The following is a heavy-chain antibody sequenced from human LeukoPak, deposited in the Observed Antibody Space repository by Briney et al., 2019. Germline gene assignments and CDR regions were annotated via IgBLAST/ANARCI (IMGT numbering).Heavy chain of an antibody. V-gene: IGHV3-48*03. J-gene: IGHJ6*03. CDR2: ISSSGSKK. CDR3: ARGPDYWNEHSAMDV. D-gene: IGHD3/OR15-3a*01. Sequence: PGGSLSLSCAASGFTFRDHEMNWVRQAPGTGLEWVSHISSSGSKKHYADSVKGRFTISRDDAKNSLFLQMQSLRDEDTAVYYCARGPDYWNEHSAMDVWGKGTTVAVSS. CDR1: GFTFRDHE.